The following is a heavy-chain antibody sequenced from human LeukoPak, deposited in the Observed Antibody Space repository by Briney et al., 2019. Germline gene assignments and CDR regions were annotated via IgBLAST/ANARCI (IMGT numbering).Heavy chain of an antibody. D-gene: IGHD2-15*01. CDR3: ASNIVGPYFQH. CDR1: GFILSDHY. Sequence: GGSLRLSCAASGFILSDHYMDWVRQAPGKGLEWVGRIRHKADGYTTEYAASVKGRFSISRVDSKNSLYLQMNSLRAEDTAVYYCASNIVGPYFQHWGQGTLVTVSS. V-gene: IGHV3-72*01. CDR2: IRHKADGYTT. J-gene: IGHJ1*01.